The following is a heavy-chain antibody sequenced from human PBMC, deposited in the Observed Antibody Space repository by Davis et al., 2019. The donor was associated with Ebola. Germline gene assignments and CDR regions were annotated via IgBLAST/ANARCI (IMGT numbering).Heavy chain of an antibody. J-gene: IGHJ4*02. CDR3: ARVGTSSGWYVGFDY. CDR2: IYSGGST. CDR1: GFTVSRKY. V-gene: IGHV3-53*01. D-gene: IGHD6-19*01. Sequence: PGGSLRLSCAASGFTVSRKYMSWVRQAPGKGLEWVSVIYSGGSTYYADSVKGRFTISRDNSKNTLYLQMNSLRAEDTAVYYCARVGTSSGWYVGFDYWGQGTLVTVSS.